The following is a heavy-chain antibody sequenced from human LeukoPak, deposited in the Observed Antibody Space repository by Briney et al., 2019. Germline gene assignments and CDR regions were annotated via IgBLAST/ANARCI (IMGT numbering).Heavy chain of an antibody. J-gene: IGHJ4*02. CDR2: IKPKIDGGTT. CDR3: TTVWWDRLGYFDS. CDR1: GITFSNAW. D-gene: IGHD2-21*01. Sequence: GGSLRLSCAASGITFSNAWMTWVRQAPGKGLEWVGRIKPKIDGGTTDYAAPVKGGFTISRDDSINTLYLQMNSLKSEDTAVYYCTTVWWDRLGYFDSWGQGTLVTVSS. V-gene: IGHV3-15*01.